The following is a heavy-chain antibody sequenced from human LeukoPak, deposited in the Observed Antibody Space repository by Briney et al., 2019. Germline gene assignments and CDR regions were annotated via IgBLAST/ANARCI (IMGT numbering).Heavy chain of an antibody. CDR2: TYYRSKWSF. Sequence: SQTLSLSCAISGDSIFTNNVAWNWIRQSPSRGLEWLGRTYYRSKWSFDYAVSVKSRITINADTSKNQFSLQLSSVTPEDTAVYYCARGKYPSFENWGRGTLVTVSS. CDR3: ARGKYPSFEN. J-gene: IGHJ4*02. V-gene: IGHV6-1*01. CDR1: GDSIFTNNVA. D-gene: IGHD6-6*01.